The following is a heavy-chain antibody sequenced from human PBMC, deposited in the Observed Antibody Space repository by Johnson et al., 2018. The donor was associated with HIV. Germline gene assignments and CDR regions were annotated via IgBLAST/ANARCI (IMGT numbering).Heavy chain of an antibody. J-gene: IGHJ3*02. CDR2: IKSKTDGGTT. D-gene: IGHD6-13*01. Sequence: EQLVESGGGLVQPGGSLRLSCAASGFTFSNAWMSWVRQAPGKGLEWVGRIKSKTDGGTTDYAAPVKGRFTISRDDSKNTLYLQMNSLKTEDTAVYYCTTDMEQQQLAYDAFDIWGQGTMVTVSS. CDR3: TTDMEQQQLAYDAFDI. V-gene: IGHV3-15*01. CDR1: GFTFSNAW.